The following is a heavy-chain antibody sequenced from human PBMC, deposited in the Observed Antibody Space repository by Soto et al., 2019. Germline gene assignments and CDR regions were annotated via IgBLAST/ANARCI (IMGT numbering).Heavy chain of an antibody. D-gene: IGHD2-2*01. Sequence: GGSLRLSCAASGFTFDDYTMHWVRQAPGKGLEWVSLISWDGGSTYYADSVKGRFTISRDNSKNSLYLQMNSLRTEDTALYYCAAASPICYWGQGTLVTVSS. V-gene: IGHV3-43*01. CDR3: AAASPICY. CDR2: ISWDGGST. J-gene: IGHJ4*02. CDR1: GFTFDDYT.